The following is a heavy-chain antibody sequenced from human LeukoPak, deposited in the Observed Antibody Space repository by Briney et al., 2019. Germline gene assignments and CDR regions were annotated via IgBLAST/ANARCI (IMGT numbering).Heavy chain of an antibody. CDR1: GFTFSSYG. Sequence: GGSLRLSCAASGFTFSSYGMHWVRQAPGKGLVWVSRINSDGSSTSYADSVKGRFTISRDNANNTLYLQMNSLRAEDTAVYYCATSMVREAYPSRYWGQGTLVTVSS. CDR3: ATSMVREAYPSRY. CDR2: INSDGSST. J-gene: IGHJ4*02. V-gene: IGHV3-74*01. D-gene: IGHD3-10*01.